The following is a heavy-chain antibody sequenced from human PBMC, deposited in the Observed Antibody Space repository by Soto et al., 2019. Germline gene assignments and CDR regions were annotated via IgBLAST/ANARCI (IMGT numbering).Heavy chain of an antibody. J-gene: IGHJ6*02. CDR1: GFTFSSYE. V-gene: IGHV3-48*03. CDR3: ARDLYSSSEYYYYGMDV. Sequence: GGSLRLSCAASGFTFSSYEMNWVRQAPGKGLEWVSYISSSGSTIYYADSVKGRFTISRDNAKNSLYLQMNSLIAEDTAVYYCARDLYSSSEYYYYGMDVWGQGTTVTVSS. CDR2: ISSSGSTI. D-gene: IGHD6-6*01.